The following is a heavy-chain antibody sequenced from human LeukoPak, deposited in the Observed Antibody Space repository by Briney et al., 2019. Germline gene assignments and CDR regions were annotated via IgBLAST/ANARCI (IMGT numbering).Heavy chain of an antibody. CDR2: MNPNSGKT. J-gene: IGHJ4*02. Sequence: ASVKVSCKASGYTFTSYDINWVRQATGQGLEWMGWMNPNSGKTGHAQKLQGRVNMTRNTSISTAYMELSSLRSEDTAVYYCARSLAVAAPDYWGQGTLVTVSS. CDR3: ARSLAVAAPDY. D-gene: IGHD6-19*01. V-gene: IGHV1-8*01. CDR1: GYTFTSYD.